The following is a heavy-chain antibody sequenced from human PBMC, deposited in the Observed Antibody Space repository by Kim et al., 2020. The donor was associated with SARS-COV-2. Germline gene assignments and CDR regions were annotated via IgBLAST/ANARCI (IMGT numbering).Heavy chain of an antibody. J-gene: IGHJ4*02. V-gene: IGHV4-31*02. Sequence: TYYNPSLKSRVTISVDTSKNQFSLKLSSVTAADTAMYYCARGAQGGPPDYWGQGTLVTVSS. CDR2: T. CDR3: ARGAQGGPPDY.